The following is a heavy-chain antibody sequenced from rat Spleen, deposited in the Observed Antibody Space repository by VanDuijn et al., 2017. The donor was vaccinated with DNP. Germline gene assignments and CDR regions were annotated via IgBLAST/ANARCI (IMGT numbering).Heavy chain of an antibody. CDR1: GFTFNNYY. V-gene: IGHV5-31*01. J-gene: IGHJ2*01. CDR3: AMDAGGPFDY. D-gene: IGHD1-11*01. CDR2: ISNGGGST. Sequence: EVQLVESGGDLVQPGGSLKLSCIASGFTFNNYYMTWIRQVPGRGMEWVASISNGGGSTYYPDSVKGRFTISRDNAKNTLQLQMNKLRSEDTATYYCAMDAGGPFDYWGQGVMVTVSS.